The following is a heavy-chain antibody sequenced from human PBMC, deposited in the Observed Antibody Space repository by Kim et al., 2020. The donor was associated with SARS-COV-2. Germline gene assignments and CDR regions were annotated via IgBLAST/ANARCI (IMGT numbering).Heavy chain of an antibody. V-gene: IGHV1-69*13. CDR2: IIPIFGTA. D-gene: IGHD2-21*02. Sequence: SVKVSCKASGGTFSSYAISWVRQAPGQGLEWMGGIIPIFGTANYAQKFQGRVTITADESTSTAYMELSSLRSEDTAVYYCASRGVVTAIPGDYYYYGMDVWGQGTTVTVSS. J-gene: IGHJ6*02. CDR1: GGTFSSYA. CDR3: ASRGVVTAIPGDYYYYGMDV.